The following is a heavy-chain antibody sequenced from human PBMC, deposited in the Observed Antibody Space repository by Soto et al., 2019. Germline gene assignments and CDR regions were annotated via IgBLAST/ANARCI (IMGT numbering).Heavy chain of an antibody. J-gene: IGHJ6*02. D-gene: IGHD2-15*01. CDR1: GGTFSSYA. Sequence: QVQLVQSGAEVKKPGSSVKVSCKASGGTFSSYAINWVRQAPGQGLEWMGGIIPIFGTANYAQKFQGRVTITADESTSTAYMELGSLRSEDTAVYYCARGSGGSSYYCYGMDVWGQGTTVTVSS. V-gene: IGHV1-69*12. CDR2: IIPIFGTA. CDR3: ARGSGGSSYYCYGMDV.